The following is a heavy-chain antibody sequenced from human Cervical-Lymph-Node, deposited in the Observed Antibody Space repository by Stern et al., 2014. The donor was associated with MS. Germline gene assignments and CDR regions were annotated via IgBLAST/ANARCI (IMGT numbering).Heavy chain of an antibody. D-gene: IGHD1-14*01. CDR2: MNGNSGNT. CDR1: GYTFTKNE. J-gene: IGHJ4*02. Sequence: QVQLVQSGAEVKKPGASVKVSCKASGYTFTKNEIHWVRQAAGQGLEWMGWMNGNSGNTGYAQKFQGRVNMTRNTSIATAYMELSSLTSEDTAVYYCARLIIGTRGAGEKDFWGQGTLVTVSS. CDR3: ARLIIGTRGAGEKDF. V-gene: IGHV1-8*01.